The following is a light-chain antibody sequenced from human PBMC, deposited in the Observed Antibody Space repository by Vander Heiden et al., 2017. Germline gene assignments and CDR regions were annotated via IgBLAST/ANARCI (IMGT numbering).Light chain of an antibody. V-gene: IGKV1-5*03. J-gene: IGKJ1*01. CDR3: HQENSYSPST. CDR1: QNINNW. Sequence: DIQMTQSPSTLAASVGDRVTITCRARQNINNWLAWYQQRPGKAPKLLIYKASTLESGVAARFSGSGSGTEFTLNISRLQPDDFASYYCHQENSYSPSTFGQGTQVEIK. CDR2: KAS.